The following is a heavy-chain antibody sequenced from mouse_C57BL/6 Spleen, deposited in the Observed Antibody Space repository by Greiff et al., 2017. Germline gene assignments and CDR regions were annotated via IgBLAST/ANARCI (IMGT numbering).Heavy chain of an antibody. V-gene: IGHV1-52*01. CDR1: GYTFTSYW. J-gene: IGHJ1*03. CDR2: IDPSDSET. Sequence: QVQLQQPGAELVRPGSSVKLSCKASGYTFTSYWMHWVKQRPIQGLEWIGNIDPSDSETHYNQKFKDKATLTVDKSSSTAYMQLSSLTSEDSAVYYCARRLDYGYWYFDVWGTGTTVTVSS. CDR3: ARRLDYGYWYFDV. D-gene: IGHD1-1*02.